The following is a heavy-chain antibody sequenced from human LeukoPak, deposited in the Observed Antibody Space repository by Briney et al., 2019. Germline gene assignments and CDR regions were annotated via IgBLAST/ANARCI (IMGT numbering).Heavy chain of an antibody. Sequence: PSETLSLTCTVSGGSISSDYWSWLRQSPGKGLEWIGYIWYGGTTTYNPSLKSRLTISLDNKNQFSLKLTSVTAADTAVYYCARVPAYDWSGSTRGSIDFWGQGILVTVSS. CDR1: GGSISSDY. CDR3: ARVPAYDWSGSTRGSIDF. J-gene: IGHJ4*02. D-gene: IGHD3-22*01. V-gene: IGHV4-59*01. CDR2: IWYGGTT.